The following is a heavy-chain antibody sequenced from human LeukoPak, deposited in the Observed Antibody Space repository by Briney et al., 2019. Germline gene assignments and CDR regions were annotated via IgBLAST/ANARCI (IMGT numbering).Heavy chain of an antibody. J-gene: IGHJ4*02. D-gene: IGHD6-19*01. CDR2: INHSGST. CDR1: GGSFSGYY. V-gene: IGHV4-34*01. Sequence: SETLSLTCAVYGGSFSGYYWSWIRQPPGKGLEWIGEINHSGSTNYNPSLRSRVTISVDTSKNQFSLKLSSVTAADTAVYYCARGPLAVAGTTPLDYWSQGTLVTVSS. CDR3: ARGPLAVAGTTPLDY.